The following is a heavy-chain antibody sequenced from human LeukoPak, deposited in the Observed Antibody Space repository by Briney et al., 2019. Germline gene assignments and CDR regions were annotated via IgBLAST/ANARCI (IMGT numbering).Heavy chain of an antibody. CDR3: AEDSITIFGVVIVAFDI. J-gene: IGHJ3*02. CDR1: GGTFSSYA. V-gene: IGHV1-69*05. Sequence: SVKVSCKASGGTFSSYAISWVRQAPGQGLEWTGRIIPIFGTANYAQKFQGRVTITTDESTSTAYMELSSLRSEDTAVYYCAEDSITIFGVVIVAFDIWGQGTMVTVSS. CDR2: IIPIFGTA. D-gene: IGHD3-3*01.